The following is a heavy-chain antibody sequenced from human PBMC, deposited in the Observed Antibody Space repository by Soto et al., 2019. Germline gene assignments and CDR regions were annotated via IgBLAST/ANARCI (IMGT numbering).Heavy chain of an antibody. CDR3: ARSPKITMVRGPFDY. J-gene: IGHJ4*02. V-gene: IGHV3-33*01. D-gene: IGHD3-10*01. CDR2: IWYDGSNK. CDR1: GFTFSSYG. Sequence: GGSLRLSCAASGFTFSSYGMHWVRQAPGKGLEWVAVIWYDGSNKYYADSVKGRFTISRDNSKNTLYLQMNSLRAEDTAVYYCARSPKITMVRGPFDYWGQGTLVTVSS.